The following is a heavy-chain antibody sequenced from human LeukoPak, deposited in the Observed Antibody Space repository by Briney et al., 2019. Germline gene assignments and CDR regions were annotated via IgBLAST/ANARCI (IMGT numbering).Heavy chain of an antibody. Sequence: GGSLRLSCSASGFTFSTYAMSWVRQAPGKGLEWVSAVSCSGGSTYYADSVKGRFTISRDNSRNTVYLQMNSLRGESTAVYYCSKGGTCDGTLWHDYWGQGTLVPVSS. CDR1: GFTFSTYA. CDR3: SKGGTCDGTLWHDY. D-gene: IGHD1-14*01. CDR2: VSCSGGST. V-gene: IGHV3-23*01. J-gene: IGHJ4*02.